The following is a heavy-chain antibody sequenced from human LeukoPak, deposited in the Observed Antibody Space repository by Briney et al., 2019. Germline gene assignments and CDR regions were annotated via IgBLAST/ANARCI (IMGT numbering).Heavy chain of an antibody. CDR1: GDSVSSNSAA. CDR3: AIVGYSSSSPSTAAFDY. J-gene: IGHJ4*02. D-gene: IGHD6-6*01. V-gene: IGHV6-1*01. Sequence: SQTLSLTCAISGDSVSSNSAAWNWIRQSPSRGLEWLGRTYYRSKWYNDYAVSVKSRITINPDTSKNQFSLQPNSVTPEDTAVYYCAIVGYSSSSPSTAAFDYWGQGTLVTVSS. CDR2: TYYRSKWYN.